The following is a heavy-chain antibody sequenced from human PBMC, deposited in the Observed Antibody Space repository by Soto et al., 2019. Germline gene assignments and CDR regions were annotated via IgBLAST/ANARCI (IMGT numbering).Heavy chain of an antibody. D-gene: IGHD2-15*01. V-gene: IGHV2-5*02. CDR1: GFPLRGSGAG. CDR3: AYLGYCSGDKCYRADY. J-gene: IGHJ4*02. Sequence: QITLKESGPALVRPTQTLTLTCTFSGFPLRGSGAGVGWIRQPPGKALEWLALIYRDDDRRYKSSLKSRLTISRDTSKNQVVLTMTNMGPSDTATYYCAYLGYCSGDKCYRADYWGQGTLVSVSS. CDR2: IYRDDDR.